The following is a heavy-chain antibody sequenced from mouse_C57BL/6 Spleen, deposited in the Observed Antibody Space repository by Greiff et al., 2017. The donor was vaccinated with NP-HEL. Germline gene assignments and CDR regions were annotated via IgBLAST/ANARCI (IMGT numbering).Heavy chain of an antibody. D-gene: IGHD2-4*01. CDR1: GFSLTSYG. CDR3: AKNFDYDATDYYAMDY. Sequence: VQLQQSGPGLVQPSQSLSITCTVSGFSLTSYGVHWVRQSPGKGLEWLGVIWRGGSTDYNAAFMSRLSITKDNSKSQVFFKMNSLQADDTAIYYCAKNFDYDATDYYAMDYWGQGTSVTVSS. CDR2: IWRGGST. V-gene: IGHV2-5*01. J-gene: IGHJ4*01.